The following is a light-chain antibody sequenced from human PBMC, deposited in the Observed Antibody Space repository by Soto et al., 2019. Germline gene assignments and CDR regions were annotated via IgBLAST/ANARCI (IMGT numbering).Light chain of an antibody. CDR1: QNINAW. Sequence: DIQMTQFPATLSASVGDTVTITCRASQNINAWLAWYQKKPATAPKLLISRASTLESGVPSRFSGTVSGTEFALTISSLQPDDFAICYCQQYSTHPLSFGQGTKVEIK. V-gene: IGKV1-5*03. CDR3: QQYSTHPLS. J-gene: IGKJ1*01. CDR2: RAS.